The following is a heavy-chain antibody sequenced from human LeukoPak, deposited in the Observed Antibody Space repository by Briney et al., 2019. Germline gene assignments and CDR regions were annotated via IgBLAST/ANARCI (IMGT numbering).Heavy chain of an antibody. J-gene: IGHJ4*02. V-gene: IGHV4-34*01. D-gene: IGHD3-10*01. CDR2: MNQRGSM. CDR1: GASFTGYY. Sequence: SETLSLTCDVYGASFTGYYWSWIRQSPGKGLEWIGEMNQRGSMNYNPSLKSRVTISVDRSKNQFSLKLSSVTAADTAVYYCARVSTTYYYGSGSYSHFDYWGQGTLVTVSS. CDR3: ARVSTTYYYGSGSYSHFDY.